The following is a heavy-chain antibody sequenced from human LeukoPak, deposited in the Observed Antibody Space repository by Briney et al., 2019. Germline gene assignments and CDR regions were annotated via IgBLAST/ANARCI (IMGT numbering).Heavy chain of an antibody. D-gene: IGHD6-13*01. CDR1: GGTFSSYT. Sequence: SVNVSCKASGGTFSSYTISWVRQAPGHGLEWMGGIIPIFGTANYAQKFQGRVTITADESTSTGYMELSSLRSEDTAVYYCARARFSAALGYGMDVWGQGTTVTVSS. J-gene: IGHJ6*02. CDR3: ARARFSAALGYGMDV. CDR2: IIPIFGTA. V-gene: IGHV1-69*13.